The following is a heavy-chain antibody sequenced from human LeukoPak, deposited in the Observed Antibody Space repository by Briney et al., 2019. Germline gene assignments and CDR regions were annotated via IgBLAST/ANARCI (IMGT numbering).Heavy chain of an antibody. CDR3: AREYYYDKGLGY. Sequence: GASVKVSCKASGYTFTGYYMHWVRQAPGQGLEWMGWINPNSGGTNYAQKFQGWVTMNRDTSISTAYMELSRLRSDDTAVYYCAREYYYDKGLGYWGQGTLVTVSS. J-gene: IGHJ4*02. CDR1: GYTFTGYY. D-gene: IGHD3-22*01. CDR2: INPNSGGT. V-gene: IGHV1-2*04.